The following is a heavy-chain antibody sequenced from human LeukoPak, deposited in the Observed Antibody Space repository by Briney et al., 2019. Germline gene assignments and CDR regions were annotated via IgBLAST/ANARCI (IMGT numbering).Heavy chain of an antibody. CDR3: ARVGEGYYDSSDY. V-gene: IGHV4-59*01. CDR1: GGSISSYY. D-gene: IGHD3-22*01. Sequence: SETLSLTCTVSGGSISSYYWSWIRQPPGKGLEWIGYIYYSGSTNYNPSLKSRGTISVDTSNNQFSLKLTSVTAADTAVYYCARVGEGYYDSSDYWGQGTLVTVSS. J-gene: IGHJ4*02. CDR2: IYYSGST.